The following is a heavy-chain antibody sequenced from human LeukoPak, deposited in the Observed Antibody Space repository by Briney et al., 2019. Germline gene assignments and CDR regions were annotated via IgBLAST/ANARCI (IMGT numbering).Heavy chain of an antibody. D-gene: IGHD3-22*01. CDR3: ATMIVVVINPGDALDI. CDR2: IKQDGSEK. Sequence: GGSLRLSCAASGFTFSSYWMSWVRQAPGKGLEWVANIKQDGSEKYYVDSVKGRFTISRDNAKNSLYLQMNSLRAEDTAVYYCATMIVVVINPGDALDIWGQGTMVTVSS. CDR1: GFTFSSYW. V-gene: IGHV3-7*01. J-gene: IGHJ3*02.